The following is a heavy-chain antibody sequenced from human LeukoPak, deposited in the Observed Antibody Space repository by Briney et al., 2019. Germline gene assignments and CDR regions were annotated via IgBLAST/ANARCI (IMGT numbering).Heavy chain of an antibody. CDR1: GFTFSSFA. D-gene: IGHD6-13*01. CDR3: ARASTYSSSWYVVGY. V-gene: IGHV3-21*01. J-gene: IGHJ4*02. CDR2: IGGSGSYI. Sequence: GGSLRLSCAASGFTFSSFAMNWVRQAPGKGLEWVSSIGGSGSYIYYADSVKGRFTISRDNAKNSLYLQMNSLRAEDTAMYYCARASTYSSSWYVVGYWGQGTLVTVSS.